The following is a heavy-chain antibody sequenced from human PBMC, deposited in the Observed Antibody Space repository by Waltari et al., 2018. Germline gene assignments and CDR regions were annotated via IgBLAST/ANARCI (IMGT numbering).Heavy chain of an antibody. CDR3: ATSKTGFFDY. CDR1: GFTFSSYA. D-gene: IGHD7-27*01. Sequence: EVQLLESGGGLVQHGGSLRLSCAASGFTFSSYAMSWVRQAPGKGVEGSSAISGSGGSTYYADSVKGRFTISRDNSKNTLYLQMNSLRAEDTAVYYCATSKTGFFDYWGQGTLVTVSS. CDR2: ISGSGGST. V-gene: IGHV3-23*01. J-gene: IGHJ4*02.